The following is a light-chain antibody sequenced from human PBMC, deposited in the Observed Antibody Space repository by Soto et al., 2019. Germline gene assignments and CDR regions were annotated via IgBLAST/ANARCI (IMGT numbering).Light chain of an antibody. J-gene: IGKJ1*01. V-gene: IGKV3-15*01. CDR1: QRVSSN. CDR3: QQYNNWPPGT. Sequence: EIVMTQSPATLSVSPGERATLSCRASQRVSSNLAWYQQRPGQAPRLLIYGASSRAAGVPARFSGSGSGTEFTLTISSRQSEDFAVYYCQQYNNWPPGTFGQGTKVDIK. CDR2: GAS.